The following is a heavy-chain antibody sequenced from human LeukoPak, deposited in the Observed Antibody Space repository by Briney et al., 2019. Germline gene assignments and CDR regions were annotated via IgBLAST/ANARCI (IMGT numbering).Heavy chain of an antibody. Sequence: ASVKVSCKASGYTFTGYYMHWVRQAPGQGLEWMGWINPNSGGTNYAQKFQGRVTMTRDTSISTAYMELSRLRSDDTAVYYCAGVGWPTGLRLGELSLPVFDYWGQGTLVTVSS. CDR1: GYTFTGYY. V-gene: IGHV1-2*02. CDR3: AGVGWPTGLRLGELSLPVFDY. D-gene: IGHD3-16*02. CDR2: INPNSGGT. J-gene: IGHJ4*02.